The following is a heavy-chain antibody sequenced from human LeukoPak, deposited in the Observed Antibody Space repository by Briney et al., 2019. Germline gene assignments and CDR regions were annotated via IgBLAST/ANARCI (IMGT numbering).Heavy chain of an antibody. V-gene: IGHV1-46*01. J-gene: IGHJ4*02. CDR2: INPSGGST. CDR3: ARWRTTYLDY. Sequence: ASVKVSCKASGYTFTNYYIHWVRQAPGQGLEWMGIINPSGGSTNYAQKFQGRVTMATDTSTITVYMEVSSLRSEDTAVYYCARWRTTYLDYWGQGTLVTVSS. D-gene: IGHD1/OR15-1a*01. CDR1: GYTFTNYY.